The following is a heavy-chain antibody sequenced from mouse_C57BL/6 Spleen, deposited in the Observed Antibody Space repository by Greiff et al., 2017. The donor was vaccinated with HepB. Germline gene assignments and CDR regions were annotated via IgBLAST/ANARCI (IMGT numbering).Heavy chain of an antibody. D-gene: IGHD4-1*02. CDR3: ARSSSQLGNYFDY. Sequence: DVMLVESGGGLVQPGGSLSLSCAASGFTFTDYYMSWVRQPPGKALEWLGFIRNKANGYTTEYSASVKGRFTISRDNSQSILYLQMNALRAEDSATYYCARSSSQLGNYFDYWGQGTTLTVSS. CDR2: IRNKANGYTT. J-gene: IGHJ2*01. V-gene: IGHV7-3*01. CDR1: GFTFTDYY.